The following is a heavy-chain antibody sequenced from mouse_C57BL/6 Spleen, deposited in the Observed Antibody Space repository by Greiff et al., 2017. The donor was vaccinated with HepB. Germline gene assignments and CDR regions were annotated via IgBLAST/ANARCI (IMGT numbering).Heavy chain of an antibody. CDR1: GYTFTSYW. CDR3: ARTPYFDV. CDR2: IDPSDSYT. Sequence: QVQLQQPGAELVMPGASVKLSCKASGYTFTSYWMHWVKQRPGQGLEWIGEIDPSDSYTNYNQKFKGKSTLTVDKSSSTAYMQLSSLTSADSAVYYCARTPYFDVWGTGTTVTVSS. J-gene: IGHJ1*03. V-gene: IGHV1-69*01.